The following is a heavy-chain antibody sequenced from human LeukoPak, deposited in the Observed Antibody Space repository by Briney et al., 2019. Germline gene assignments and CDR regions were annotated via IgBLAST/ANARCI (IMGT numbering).Heavy chain of an antibody. CDR2: ISDSGGST. J-gene: IGHJ4*02. V-gene: IGHV3-23*01. CDR1: GLSFSSYA. CDR3: AKDSVVPGLADY. Sequence: GGSLRLSCAASGLSFSSYAMTWVRQAPGKGLEWVSAISDSGGSTFYADSERGRFTISRDNSKNTLYLQMNSLRAEDTAVYYCAKDSVVPGLADYWGQGTLVTVSS. D-gene: IGHD4-23*01.